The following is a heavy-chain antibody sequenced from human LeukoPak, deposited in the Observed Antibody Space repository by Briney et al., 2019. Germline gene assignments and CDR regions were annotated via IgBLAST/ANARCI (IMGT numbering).Heavy chain of an antibody. J-gene: IGHJ4*02. Sequence: GGSLRLSCAASGFTFSDYYMSWIRQAPGKGLEWVSYISSSGSTIYYADSVKGRFTISRDNAKNSLYLQMNSLRAEDTAVYYCARTTHYYDSPHFDYWGQGTLVTVSS. CDR1: GFTFSDYY. D-gene: IGHD3-10*01. CDR3: ARTTHYYDSPHFDY. CDR2: ISSSGSTI. V-gene: IGHV3-11*04.